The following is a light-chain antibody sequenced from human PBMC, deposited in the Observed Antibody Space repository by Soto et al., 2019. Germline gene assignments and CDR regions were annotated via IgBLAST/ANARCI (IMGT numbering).Light chain of an antibody. J-gene: IGLJ2*01. V-gene: IGLV2-14*03. CDR3: TSWTISTTMI. CDR2: DVN. Sequence: QSVLTQPASVSGSPGQSITISCTGTSSDIGAYNYVSWYQQHPGKAPKLMIYDVNTRPSGVSNRFSGSKSVNTASLTISGLQAEDEADYYCTSWTISTTMIFGGATKVTVL. CDR1: SSDIGAYNY.